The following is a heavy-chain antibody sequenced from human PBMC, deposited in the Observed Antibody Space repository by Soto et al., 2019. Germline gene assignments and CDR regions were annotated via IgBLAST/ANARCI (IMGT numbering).Heavy chain of an antibody. D-gene: IGHD1-26*01. Sequence: SETLSLTGTVSGGSISSYYWSWIRQPGGKGLEWIGRIYTSGSTNYNPSLKSRVTMSVDTSKNQFSLKLSSVTAADTAVYYCARDSRVGATDGWFDPWGQGTLVTVSS. V-gene: IGHV4-4*07. J-gene: IGHJ5*02. CDR1: GGSISSYY. CDR2: IYTSGST. CDR3: ARDSRVGATDGWFDP.